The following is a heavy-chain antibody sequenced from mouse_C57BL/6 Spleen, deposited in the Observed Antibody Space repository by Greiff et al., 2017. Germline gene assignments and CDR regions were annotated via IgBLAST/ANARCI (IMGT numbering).Heavy chain of an antibody. Sequence: EVMLVESGGGLVQPGGSMKLSCVASGFTFSNYWMNWVRQSPEKGLEWVAQIRLKSDNYATHYAESVKGRFTISRDDSKSSVYLQMNNLRAEDTGIYYSTRGNPDYFDYWGQGTTLTVSS. CDR1: GFTFSNYW. V-gene: IGHV6-3*01. CDR3: TRGNPDYFDY. J-gene: IGHJ2*01. CDR2: IRLKSDNYAT.